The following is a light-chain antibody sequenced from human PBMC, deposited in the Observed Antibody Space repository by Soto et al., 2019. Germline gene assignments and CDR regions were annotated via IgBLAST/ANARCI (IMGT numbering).Light chain of an antibody. J-gene: IGLJ1*01. CDR3: SSYTSGGNYV. CDR2: DVS. CDR1: SSDVAAYNF. V-gene: IGLV2-14*01. Sequence: QSVLTQPASVSGSPGQSVAISCPGTSSDVAAYNFVSWYQQHPGKAPKLMVFDVSNRPSGVSDRFSGSKSGNMASLTISGLQAEDEADYYCSSYTSGGNYVFGTGTKVTVL.